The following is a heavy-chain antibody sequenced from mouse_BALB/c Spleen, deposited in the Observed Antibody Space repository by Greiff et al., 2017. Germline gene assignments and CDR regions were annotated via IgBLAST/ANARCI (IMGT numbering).Heavy chain of an antibody. D-gene: IGHD1-1*02. CDR1: GFTFSSYT. CDR2: ISSGGSYT. J-gene: IGHJ2*01. CDR3: ARHGARGGPHYFDY. V-gene: IGHV5-6-4*01. Sequence: VQLVESGGGLVKPGGSLKLSCAASGFTFSSYTMSWVRQTPEKRLEWVATISSGGSYTYYPDSVKGRFTIARDNAKNTLYMKMSSLKSEDTYKYYCARHGARGGPHYFDYWGQGTTLTVSS.